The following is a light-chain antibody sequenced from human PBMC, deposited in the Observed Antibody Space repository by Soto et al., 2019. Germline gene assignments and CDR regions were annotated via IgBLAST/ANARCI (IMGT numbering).Light chain of an antibody. CDR3: QQRSNWPWT. J-gene: IGKJ1*01. V-gene: IGKV3D-20*02. Sequence: EIVLTQSPGTLSLSPGERATLSCRASQSVSSRSLAWYQQKPGQAPRLLISGASSRATGIPARFSGSGSGTDFTLTISSLEPEDFAVYYCQQRSNWPWTFGQGTKVDIK. CDR1: QSVSSRS. CDR2: GAS.